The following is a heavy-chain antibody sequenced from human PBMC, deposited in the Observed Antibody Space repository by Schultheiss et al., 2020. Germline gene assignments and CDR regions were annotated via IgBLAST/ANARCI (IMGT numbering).Heavy chain of an antibody. CDR2: ISSSGSTI. D-gene: IGHD3-22*01. Sequence: GGSLRLSCAASGFTVSSNYMSWVRQAPGKGLEWVSYISSSGSTIYYADSVKGRFTISRDNAKNSLYLQMNSLRAEDTAVYYCAKGNYYDSSGYVEYFDYWGQGTLVTVSS. J-gene: IGHJ4*02. V-gene: IGHV3-11*04. CDR1: GFTVSSNY. CDR3: AKGNYYDSSGYVEYFDY.